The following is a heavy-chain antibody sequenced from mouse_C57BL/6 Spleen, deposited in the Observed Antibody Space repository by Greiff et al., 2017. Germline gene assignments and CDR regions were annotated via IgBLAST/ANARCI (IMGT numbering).Heavy chain of an antibody. D-gene: IGHD2-2*01. Sequence: EVQLQQSGPELVKPGASVKISCKASGYSFTDYNMNWVKQSNGKSLEWIGVINPNYGTTSYNQKFKGKATLTVDQSSSTAYMQLNSLTSEDSAVYYGARSKSSYGYGGGPYFDYWGQGTTLTVSS. CDR2: INPNYGTT. V-gene: IGHV1-39*01. J-gene: IGHJ2*01. CDR1: GYSFTDYN. CDR3: ARSKSSYGYGGGPYFDY.